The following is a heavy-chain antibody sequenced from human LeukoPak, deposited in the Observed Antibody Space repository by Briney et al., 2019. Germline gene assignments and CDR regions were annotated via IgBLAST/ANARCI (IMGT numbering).Heavy chain of an antibody. Sequence: PSETVSLTCTVSGGSISSYYWSWIRQPPGKGLEWIGYIYYSGSTNYNPSLKSRVTISVDTSKNQFSLKLSSVTAADTAVYYCARDGHYYDSSGYAKHDAFDIWGQGTMVTVSS. CDR2: IYYSGST. CDR3: ARDGHYYDSSGYAKHDAFDI. V-gene: IGHV4-59*01. CDR1: GGSISSYY. J-gene: IGHJ3*02. D-gene: IGHD3-22*01.